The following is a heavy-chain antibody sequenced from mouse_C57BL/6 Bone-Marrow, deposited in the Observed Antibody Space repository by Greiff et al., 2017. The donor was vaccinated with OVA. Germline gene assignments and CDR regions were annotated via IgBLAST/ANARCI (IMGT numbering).Heavy chain of an antibody. V-gene: IGHV2-9*01. Sequence: VKLVESGPGLVAPSQSLSITCTVSGFSLTSYGVDWVRQPPGKGLEWLGVIWGGGSTNYNSALMSRLSISKDNSKSQVFLKMNSLQTDDTAMYYCAKRGSTVVARGWYFDVWGTGTTVTVSS. J-gene: IGHJ1*03. D-gene: IGHD1-1*01. CDR2: IWGGGST. CDR3: AKRGSTVVARGWYFDV. CDR1: GFSLTSYG.